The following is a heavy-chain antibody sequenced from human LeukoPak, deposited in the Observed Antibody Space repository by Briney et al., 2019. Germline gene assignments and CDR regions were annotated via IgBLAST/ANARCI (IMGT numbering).Heavy chain of an antibody. CDR2: IHYSGNT. D-gene: IGHD6-19*01. J-gene: IGHJ6*03. CDR3: ARRAFAVAGTPNYYYYMDV. V-gene: IGHV4-59*08. CDR1: GGAISSYY. Sequence: PSETLSLTCTVSGGAISSYYWTWIRQDPGKGLEWIGYIHYSGNTNYNPSLKSRVTISVDTSKNQFSLKLSSVTAADTAVYYCARRAFAVAGTPNYYYYMDVWGKGTTVTVSS.